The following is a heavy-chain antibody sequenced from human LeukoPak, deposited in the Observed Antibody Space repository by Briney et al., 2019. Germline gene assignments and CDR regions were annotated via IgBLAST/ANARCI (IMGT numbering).Heavy chain of an antibody. Sequence: GGSLRLSCAASGFTFSSYGMHWVRQAPGKGLEWVSSIGSSSSYIYYADSVKGRFTISRDNAKNSLYLQMNSLRAEDTALYYCARWGCSSTSCYRGGFDYWGQGTLVTVSS. V-gene: IGHV3-21*04. D-gene: IGHD2-2*01. CDR1: GFTFSSYG. J-gene: IGHJ4*02. CDR3: ARWGCSSTSCYRGGFDY. CDR2: IGSSSSYI.